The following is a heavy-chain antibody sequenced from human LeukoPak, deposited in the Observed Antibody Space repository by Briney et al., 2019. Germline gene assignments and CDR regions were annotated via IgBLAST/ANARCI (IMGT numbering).Heavy chain of an antibody. CDR2: INHSGST. CDR3: ARVLSGYSYGFYYYYGMDV. Sequence: SETLSLTCAVYGGSFSGYYWSWIRQPPGKGLEWIGEINHSGSTNYNPSLKSRVTISVDTSKNQFSLKLSSVTAADTAVYYCARVLSGYSYGFYYYYGMDVWGQGTTVTASS. D-gene: IGHD5-18*01. CDR1: GGSFSGYY. J-gene: IGHJ6*02. V-gene: IGHV4-34*01.